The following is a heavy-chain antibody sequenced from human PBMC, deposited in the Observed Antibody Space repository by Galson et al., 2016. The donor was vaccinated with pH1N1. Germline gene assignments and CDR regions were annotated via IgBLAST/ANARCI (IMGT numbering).Heavy chain of an antibody. J-gene: IGHJ6*03. CDR3: ATETGSSGMGL. Sequence: SVKVSCKASGGTLNRHTISWVRQAPGQGLEWMGRILPIVGITNYAQKLQGRVTIIADRFTSTVSMELSGLTSDDTAVYYCATETGSSGMGLWGNGTTVIVSS. CDR1: GGTLNRHT. V-gene: IGHV1-69*02. D-gene: IGHD3-10*01. CDR2: ILPIVGIT.